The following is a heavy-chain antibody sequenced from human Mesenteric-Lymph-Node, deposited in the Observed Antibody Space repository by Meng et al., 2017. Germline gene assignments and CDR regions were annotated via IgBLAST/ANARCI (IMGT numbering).Heavy chain of an antibody. CDR3: ARGDTLSQPRFLDWYVVN. D-gene: IGHD3-9*01. J-gene: IGHJ4*02. V-gene: IGHV5-51*01. CDR2: IYAGDSDT. Sequence: KVSCKGSGYSFASNWIGWVRQMPGKGLEWMGIIYAGDSDTRYSPFFQGQVTISADKSITTAYLQWSSLKASDTAIYYCARGDTLSQPRFLDWYVVNWGQGALVTVSS. CDR1: GYSFASNW.